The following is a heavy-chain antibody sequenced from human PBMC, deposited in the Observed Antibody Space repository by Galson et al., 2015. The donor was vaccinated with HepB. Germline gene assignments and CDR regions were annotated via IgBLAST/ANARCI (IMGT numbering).Heavy chain of an antibody. D-gene: IGHD2-15*01. CDR2: IGPSSSAR. Sequence: LRLFCSASTFFFSTYCINWVRQAPGEGLEWIAYIGPSSSARYYADSVKGRFTISRDNAKNSLYLQMNSLKDEDTAVYYCVFLRGHDLKPLDCWGQGNLVTVSS. J-gene: IGHJ4*02. CDR3: VFLRGHDLKPLDC. CDR1: TFFFSTYC. V-gene: IGHV3-48*02.